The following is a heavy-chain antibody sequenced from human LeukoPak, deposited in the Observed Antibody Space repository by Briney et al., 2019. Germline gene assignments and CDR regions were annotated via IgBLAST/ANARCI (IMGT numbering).Heavy chain of an antibody. CDR1: GFTISSYS. J-gene: IGHJ3*02. CDR3: ATAHPDAFDI. CDR2: IWCSSSYI. V-gene: IGHV3-21*01. Sequence: GGSLRLSCAASGFTISSYSINWVRQAPGKGLAWVSSIWCSSSYIYYADSVKGRFTISRDNAKNSLYVQMNSLSAEDTAVYYCATAHPDAFDIWGQGTMVTVSS.